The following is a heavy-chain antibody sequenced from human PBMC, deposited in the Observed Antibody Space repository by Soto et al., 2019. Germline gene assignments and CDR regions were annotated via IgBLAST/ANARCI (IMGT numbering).Heavy chain of an antibody. V-gene: IGHV4-34*01. Sequence: ETPYLTCLVPAVSFSTYYYNLIRQSPGKGLEWIGEINHSGSNNYSPSLKSRVTMSLDTSKNQFSLKLTSVTAADTAVYYCARGGSNDWQVAFDIWGQGTMV. CDR2: INHSGSN. D-gene: IGHD3-9*01. J-gene: IGHJ3*02. CDR1: AVSFSTYY. CDR3: ARGGSNDWQVAFDI.